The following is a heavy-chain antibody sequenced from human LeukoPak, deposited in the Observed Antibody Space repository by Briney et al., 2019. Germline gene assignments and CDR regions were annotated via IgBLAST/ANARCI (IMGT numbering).Heavy chain of an antibody. D-gene: IGHD3-10*01. CDR3: ASSTSAFYYAS. CDR1: GFTFSDYY. CDR2: ISNSVTTI. V-gene: IGHV3-11*01. Sequence: GGSLRLSCAASGFTFSDYYMSWLRQAPGKGLEWVSYISNSVTTIYYADSVKGRFTISRDNARNSLSLQMNSLEAEDTAVYYCASSTSAFYYASWGLGTLVTVSS. J-gene: IGHJ4*02.